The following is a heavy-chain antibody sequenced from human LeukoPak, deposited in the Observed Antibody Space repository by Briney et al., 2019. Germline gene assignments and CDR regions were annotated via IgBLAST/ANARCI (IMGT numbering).Heavy chain of an antibody. CDR1: GFSLSTSGVG. V-gene: IGHV2-5*01. CDR3: AHGYYDILTGYYSGPDY. Sequence: SGPTLVNPTQTLTLTCTFSGFSLSTSGVGVGWIRQPSGKALEWLALIYWNDDKRYSPSLKSRLTITKDTSKNQVVLTMTNMDPVDTATYYCAHGYYDILTGYYSGPDYWGQGTLVTVSS. J-gene: IGHJ4*02. CDR2: IYWNDDK. D-gene: IGHD3-9*01.